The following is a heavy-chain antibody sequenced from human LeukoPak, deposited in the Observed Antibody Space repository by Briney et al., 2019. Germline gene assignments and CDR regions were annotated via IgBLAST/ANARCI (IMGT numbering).Heavy chain of an antibody. CDR2: ISSSSSYI. J-gene: IGHJ6*03. CDR1: GFTFSSYS. Sequence: GGSLRLSCAASGFTFSSYSMNWVRQAPGKGLEWVSSISSSSSYIYYADSVKGRFTIPRDNAKNSLYLQMNSLRAEDTAVYYCARSTVTTYYYYYMDVWGKGTTVTVSS. D-gene: IGHD4-17*01. CDR3: ARSTVTTYYYYYMDV. V-gene: IGHV3-21*01.